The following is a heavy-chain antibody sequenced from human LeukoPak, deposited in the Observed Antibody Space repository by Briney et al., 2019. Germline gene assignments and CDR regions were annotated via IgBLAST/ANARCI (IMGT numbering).Heavy chain of an antibody. J-gene: IGHJ2*01. Sequence: GGSLRLSCAASGFTFSTYAMSWVRQAPGKGLEWVSAISSFTGNTHYAESVKGRFTISRDNSRNTLYLQMDALRAEDTAVYYCAKDASARPWDFELWGRGTLVTVSS. V-gene: IGHV3-23*01. CDR1: GFTFSTYA. CDR3: AKDASARPWDFEL. CDR2: ISSFTGNT.